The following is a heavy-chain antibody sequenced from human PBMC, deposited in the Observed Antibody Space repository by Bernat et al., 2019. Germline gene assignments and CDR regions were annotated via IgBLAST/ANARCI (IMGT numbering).Heavy chain of an antibody. V-gene: IGHV3-33*01. D-gene: IGHD6-6*01. CDR2: IWYDGSNK. J-gene: IGHJ4*02. CDR3: ARGVEGNGLAARPYYFDY. Sequence: QVQLVESGGGVVQPGRSLRLSCAASGFTFSSYGMHWVRQAPGKGLEWVAVIWYDGSNKYYADSVKGRFTISRDNSKNTLYLQMNSLRAEDTAVYYCARGVEGNGLAARPYYFDYWGQGTLVTVSS. CDR1: GFTFSSYG.